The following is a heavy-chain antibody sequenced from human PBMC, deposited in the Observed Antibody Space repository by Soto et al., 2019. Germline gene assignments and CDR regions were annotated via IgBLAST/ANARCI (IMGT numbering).Heavy chain of an antibody. CDR1: GGSFSGYY. D-gene: IGHD2-2*01. J-gene: IGHJ4*02. CDR2: INHSGST. V-gene: IGHV4-34*01. CDR3: ARGRCSRNSRYQPIRADTGEEKEDY. Sequence: QVQLQQWGAGLLKPSETLSLTCAVYGGSFSGYYWSWIRQPPGKGLEWIGEINHSGSTNYNPSLTVRVTISADSSKNRCALVLSSVSAADSAVYYCARGRCSRNSRYQPIRADTGEEKEDYWGQGTLVTVSS.